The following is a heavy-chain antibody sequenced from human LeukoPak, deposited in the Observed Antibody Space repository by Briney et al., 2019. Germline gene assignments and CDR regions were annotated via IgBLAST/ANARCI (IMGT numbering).Heavy chain of an antibody. D-gene: IGHD3-22*01. V-gene: IGHV3-66*02. Sequence: PGGSLRLSCAGSGLTVSGNHMSWVRQAPEKGLEWVSVIFTGGETYYADSVKGRFTVTRDKSKNTLYLQMSSLSPEDTAVYYCWTYFYDSSDVDDAFDIWGRGTMVTVSS. J-gene: IGHJ3*02. CDR2: IFTGGET. CDR3: WTYFYDSSDVDDAFDI. CDR1: GLTVSGNH.